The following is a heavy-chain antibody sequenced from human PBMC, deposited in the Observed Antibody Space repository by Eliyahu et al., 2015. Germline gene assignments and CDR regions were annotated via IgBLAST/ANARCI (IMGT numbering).Heavy chain of an antibody. Sequence: QLQLQESGPGLVKPSETLSLTCTVSGGSIXSSXYXXGWXRQPPGKGLEWIGSIYYSGSTYYNPSLKSRVTISVDTSKNQFSLKLSSVTAADTAVYYCARPYYYDSSGYYFHWFDPWGQGTLVTVSS. CDR1: GGSIXSSXYX. J-gene: IGHJ5*02. V-gene: IGHV4-39*01. CDR3: ARPYYYDSSGYYFHWFDP. CDR2: IYYSGST. D-gene: IGHD3-22*01.